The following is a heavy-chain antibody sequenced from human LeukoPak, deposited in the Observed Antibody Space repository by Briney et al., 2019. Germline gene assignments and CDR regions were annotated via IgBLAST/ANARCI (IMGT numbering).Heavy chain of an antibody. J-gene: IGHJ4*02. V-gene: IGHV3-21*01. CDR3: ARDRIVGATRGGDFDY. CDR2: ITSSSSSI. Sequence: GGSLRPSCAASGFTFRSYGMNWVRQAPGKGLGGVSSITSSSSSIYYADPVKGRFNISRDNSNNTLYLQKNSLRAEDTAVYYCARDRIVGATRGGDFDYWGQGTLVTVSS. D-gene: IGHD1-26*01. CDR1: GFTFRSYG.